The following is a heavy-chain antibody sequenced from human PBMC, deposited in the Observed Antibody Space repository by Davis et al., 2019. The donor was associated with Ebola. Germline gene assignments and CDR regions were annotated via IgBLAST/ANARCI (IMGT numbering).Heavy chain of an antibody. CDR1: GFTFSSYG. CDR2: ISYDGSNK. CDR3: ARELGSGITVVQGVGGAFL. V-gene: IGHV3-30*03. D-gene: IGHD3-10*01. Sequence: GESLKISCAASGFTFSSYGMHWVRQAPGKGLEWVAVISYDGSNKYYADSVKGRFTISRDNSKNTLYLQMNSLRAEDTAVYYCARELGSGITVVQGVGGAFLWGQGTTVTVSS. J-gene: IGHJ6*02.